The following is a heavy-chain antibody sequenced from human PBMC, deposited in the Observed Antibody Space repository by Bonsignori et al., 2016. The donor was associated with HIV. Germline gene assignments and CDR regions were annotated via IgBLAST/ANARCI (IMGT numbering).Heavy chain of an antibody. CDR3: ARDRSRDGYNYVAFDI. J-gene: IGHJ3*02. CDR1: GGSISSYY. V-gene: IGHV4-59*01. D-gene: IGHD5-24*01. Sequence: SETLSLTCTVSGGSISSYYWSWIRQPPGKGLEWIGYIYYSGSTNYNPSLKSRVTISVDTSKNQFSLKLSSVTAADTAVYYCARDRSRDGYNYVAFDIWGQGTMVTVSS. CDR2: IYYSGST.